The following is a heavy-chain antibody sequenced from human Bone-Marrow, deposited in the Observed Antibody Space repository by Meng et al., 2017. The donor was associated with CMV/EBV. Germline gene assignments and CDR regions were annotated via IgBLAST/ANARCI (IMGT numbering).Heavy chain of an antibody. D-gene: IGHD1-1*01. CDR3: ARMYNWNDVGYYGMEV. V-gene: IGHV4-59*01. CDR1: GGSISSYY. CDR2: IYYSGST. J-gene: IGHJ6*02. Sequence: GSLRLSCTVSGGSISSYYWSWIRQPPGKGLEWIGYIYYSGSTNYNPSLKSRVTISVDTSKNQFSLKLSSVTAADTAVYYCARMYNWNDVGYYGMEVWGQGTTVTVSS.